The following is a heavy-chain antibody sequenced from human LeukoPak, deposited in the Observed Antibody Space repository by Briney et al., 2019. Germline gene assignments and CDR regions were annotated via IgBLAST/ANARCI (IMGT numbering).Heavy chain of an antibody. CDR1: GGTFSSYA. V-gene: IGHV1-69*01. J-gene: IGHJ4*02. Sequence: LVKVSCKASGGTFSSYAISWVRQAPGQGLEWMGGIIPIFGTANYAQKFQGRVTITADESTSTAYMELSSLRSEDTAVYYCARTIYYYDSSGPLGALGYWGQGTLVTVSS. D-gene: IGHD3-22*01. CDR3: ARTIYYYDSSGPLGALGY. CDR2: IIPIFGTA.